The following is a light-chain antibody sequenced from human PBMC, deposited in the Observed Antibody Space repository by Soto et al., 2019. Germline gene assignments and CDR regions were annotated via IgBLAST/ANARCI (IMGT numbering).Light chain of an antibody. J-gene: IGKJ1*01. V-gene: IGKV2-28*01. CDR1: QSLLHSNGYNY. CDR2: LGS. CDR3: MQALQTPWT. Sequence: DIVMTQSPLSLPVTPGEPASISCRSSQSLLHSNGYNYLDWYLQKPGQSPQLLIYLGSNRASGVPDRFSGSGSSTDFTLKISRVEAEDVGVYYCMQALQTPWTFGQGTNVEIK.